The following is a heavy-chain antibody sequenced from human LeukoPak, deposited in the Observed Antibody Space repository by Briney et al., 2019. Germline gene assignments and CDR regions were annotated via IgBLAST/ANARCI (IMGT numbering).Heavy chain of an antibody. V-gene: IGHV3-33*01. CDR1: GFTFSSYG. D-gene: IGHD6-13*01. CDR3: ARDLSRGSNPDAFDI. J-gene: IGHJ3*02. Sequence: PGRSLRLSCAASGFTFSSYGMHWVRQAPGKGLEWVAVIWYDGSNKYYADSVKGRFTITRDNSKNTLYLQMNSLRAEDTAVYCCARDLSRGSNPDAFDIWGQGTMVTVSS. CDR2: IWYDGSNK.